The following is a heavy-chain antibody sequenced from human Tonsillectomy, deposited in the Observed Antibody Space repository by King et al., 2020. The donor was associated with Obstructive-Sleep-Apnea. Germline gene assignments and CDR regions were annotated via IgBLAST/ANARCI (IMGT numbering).Heavy chain of an antibody. V-gene: IGHV1-18*04. J-gene: IGHJ5*02. CDR3: ASHCSGTGCYGVNWFDP. CDR2: INVYKGNT. Sequence: QLVQSGVEVKRPGASMKVSCEASGYSFTSYGISWLRQAPGQGLEWMGWINVYKGNTDYAEKFQERVTMTKDTSTPTAYMELRSLRSDDTAVYYCASHCSGTGCYGVNWFDPWGQGTLVIVSS. CDR1: GYSFTSYG. D-gene: IGHD6-19*01.